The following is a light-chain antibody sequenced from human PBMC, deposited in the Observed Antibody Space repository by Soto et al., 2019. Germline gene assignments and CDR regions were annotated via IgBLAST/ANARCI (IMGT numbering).Light chain of an antibody. CDR1: QDVVNY. J-gene: IGKJ2*01. Sequence: DIDMTQAPSSLSASVGDRVTITCRAGQDVVNYLNWYQQKPGKAPRLLIYAASSLQSGVPSRFSGSGSGTTFTLTITDLQXXXVATYYCQQSRTTAYTFAQGTKVEIK. CDR3: QQSRTTAYT. V-gene: IGKV1-39*01. CDR2: AAS.